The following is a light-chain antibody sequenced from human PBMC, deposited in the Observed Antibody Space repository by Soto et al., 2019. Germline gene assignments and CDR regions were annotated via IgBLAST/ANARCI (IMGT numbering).Light chain of an antibody. J-gene: IGLJ1*01. CDR3: SSYTTTSIYV. CDR1: SSDVGSYKY. V-gene: IGLV2-14*01. Sequence: QSVLTQPASVSGSPGQSITISCTGTSSDVGSYKYVSWYQQHPGNAPNLMIYDVNNRPSGISDRFSGSKSGNTASLTISGLQADDADDYYCSSYTTTSIYVFGTGTKLTVL. CDR2: DVN.